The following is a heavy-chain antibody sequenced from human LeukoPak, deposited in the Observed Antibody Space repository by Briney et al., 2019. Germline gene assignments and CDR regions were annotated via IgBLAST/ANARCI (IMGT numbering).Heavy chain of an antibody. V-gene: IGHV1-18*01. D-gene: IGHD2/OR15-2a*01. Sequence: GASVKVSCKASGYTFTSYGISWVRQAPGQGLEWMGWISAYNGNTNYAQKLQGRVTMTTDTSTRTAYMHRRRLISDDTAVYYCAGKRIRCFAYWGQGTLVPVSS. CDR1: GYTFTSYG. J-gene: IGHJ4*02. CDR2: ISAYNGNT. CDR3: AGKRIRCFAY.